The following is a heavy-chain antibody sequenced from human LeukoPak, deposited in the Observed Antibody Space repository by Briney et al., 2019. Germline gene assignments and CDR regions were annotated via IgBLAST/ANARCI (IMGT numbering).Heavy chain of an antibody. J-gene: IGHJ4*02. D-gene: IGHD3-16*01. CDR2: ISSNGGST. CDR3: ARDPLTARGYFDY. V-gene: IGHV3-64*01. Sequence: PGGSLRLSCAASGFTFSSYAMHWVRQAPGKGLEYVSAISSNGGSTYYANSVEGRFTISRDNSKNTLYLQMNSLRAEDTAVYYCARDPLTARGYFDYWGQGTLVTVSS. CDR1: GFTFSSYA.